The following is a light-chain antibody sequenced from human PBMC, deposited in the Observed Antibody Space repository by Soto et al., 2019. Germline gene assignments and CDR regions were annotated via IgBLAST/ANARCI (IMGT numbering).Light chain of an antibody. CDR3: QVWDSSSDHRGV. V-gene: IGLV3-21*04. CDR1: NIGSKS. J-gene: IGLJ1*01. Sequence: SYELTQPPSVSVAPGKTARITCGGNNIGSKSVHWYQQKPGQAPVLVIYYVSDRPSGIPERFSGSNSGNTATLTISRVEAGDEADYYCQVWDSSSDHRGVFGTGTKLTVL. CDR2: YVS.